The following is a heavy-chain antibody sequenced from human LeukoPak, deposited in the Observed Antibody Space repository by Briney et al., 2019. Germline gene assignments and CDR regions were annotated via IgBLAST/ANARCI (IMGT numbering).Heavy chain of an antibody. CDR3: ARGFIVGVPAAIRQEYNWFDP. V-gene: IGHV4-39*01. CDR1: GGSISSSSYY. J-gene: IGHJ5*02. D-gene: IGHD2-2*02. Sequence: SETLSLTCTVSGGSISSSSYYWGWIRQPPGKGLEWIGSIYYSGSTYYNPSLKSRVTISVDTIKNQFSLKLSSVTAADTAVYYCARGFIVGVPAAIRQEYNWFDPRGQGTPVTVSS. CDR2: IYYSGST.